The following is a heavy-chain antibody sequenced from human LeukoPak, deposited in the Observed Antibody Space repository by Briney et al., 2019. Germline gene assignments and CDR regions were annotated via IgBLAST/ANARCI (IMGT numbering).Heavy chain of an antibody. CDR3: TTDGVVCSGGSCRNYYYYYGMDV. CDR2: IKSKTDGGTT. J-gene: IGHJ6*02. D-gene: IGHD2-15*01. Sequence: GGSLRLSCAASGFTFSNAWMSWVRQAPGKGLEWVGRIKSKTDGGTTDYAAPVKGRFTISRDDSKNTLYLQMNSLKTEDTAVYYCTTDGVVCSGGSCRNYYYYYGMDVWGQGTTVTVSS. V-gene: IGHV3-15*01. CDR1: GFTFSNAW.